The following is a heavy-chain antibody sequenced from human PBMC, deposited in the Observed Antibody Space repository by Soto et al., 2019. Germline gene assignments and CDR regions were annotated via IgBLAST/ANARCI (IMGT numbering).Heavy chain of an antibody. V-gene: IGHV3-11*01. CDR2: ISSSGSTI. Sequence: QVQLVESGGGLVKPGGSLRLSCAASGFTFSDYYMSWIRQAPGKGLEWVSYISSSGSTIYYADTVKGRFTISRDNAKNSLYLQMNSLRAEDTVEYYCAWFGEPNYYYMDVWGKGTTVTVSS. CDR3: AWFGEPNYYYMDV. D-gene: IGHD3-10*01. J-gene: IGHJ6*03. CDR1: GFTFSDYY.